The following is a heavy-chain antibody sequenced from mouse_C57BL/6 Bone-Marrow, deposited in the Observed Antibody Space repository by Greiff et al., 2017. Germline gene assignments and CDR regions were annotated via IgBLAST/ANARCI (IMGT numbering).Heavy chain of an antibody. Sequence: EVQLQQSGPELVKPGASVKISCKASGYTFTDYYMNWVKQSHGKSLEWIGDINPNNGGTSYNQKFKGKATLTVDKSSSTAYMELRSLTSEDSAVYYCARRRGDYPFFAYWGQGTLVTVSA. J-gene: IGHJ3*01. CDR1: GYTFTDYY. D-gene: IGHD2-4*01. V-gene: IGHV1-26*01. CDR3: ARRRGDYPFFAY. CDR2: INPNNGGT.